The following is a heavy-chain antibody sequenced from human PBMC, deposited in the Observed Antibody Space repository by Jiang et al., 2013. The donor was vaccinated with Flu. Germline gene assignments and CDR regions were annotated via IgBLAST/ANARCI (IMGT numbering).Heavy chain of an antibody. CDR3: AKDREDPRVYCFAGSCYGFDY. Sequence: VQLVESGGGVVQPGGSLRLSCAASGFTFSSYGIHWVRQAPGKGLEWVAFVQYDGINKYYADSVKGRFTISRDNSKNTVYLQMNSLRAEDSAVYYCAKDREDPRVYCFAGSCYGFDYWGQGTLVTVSS. CDR1: GFTFSSYG. CDR2: VQYDGINK. D-gene: IGHD2-15*01. V-gene: IGHV3-30*02. J-gene: IGHJ4*02.